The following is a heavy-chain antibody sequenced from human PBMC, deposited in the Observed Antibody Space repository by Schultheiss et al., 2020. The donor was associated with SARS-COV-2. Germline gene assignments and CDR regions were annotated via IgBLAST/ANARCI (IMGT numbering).Heavy chain of an antibody. CDR3: ARAELELPAS. Sequence: GGSLRLSCAASGFTFSSYGMHWVRQAPGKGLEWVSLIYSGGSVHYADSVKGRFTISRDRSQNTVFLQMNNLRAEDTAVYYCARAELELPASWGQGTQVTVSS. CDR2: IYSGGSV. J-gene: IGHJ5*02. CDR1: GFTFSSYG. V-gene: IGHV3-53*01. D-gene: IGHD1-26*01.